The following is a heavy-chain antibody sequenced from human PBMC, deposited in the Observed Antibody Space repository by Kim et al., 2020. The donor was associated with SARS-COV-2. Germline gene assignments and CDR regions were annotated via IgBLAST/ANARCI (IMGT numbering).Heavy chain of an antibody. CDR1: GFTFSSYW. D-gene: IGHD2-2*01. V-gene: IGHV3-7*03. CDR2: IKQDGSEK. CDR3: AREAHQQARVKDDY. J-gene: IGHJ4*02. Sequence: GGSLRLSCAASGFTFSSYWMSWVRQAPGKGLEWVANIKQDGSEKYYVDSVKGRFTISRDNAKNSLYLQMNSLRAEDTAVYYCAREAHQQARVKDDYWGQGTLVTVSS.